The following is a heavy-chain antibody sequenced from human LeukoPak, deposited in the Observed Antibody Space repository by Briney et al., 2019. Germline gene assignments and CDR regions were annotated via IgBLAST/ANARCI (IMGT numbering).Heavy chain of an antibody. J-gene: IGHJ4*02. CDR1: GYTFTGYY. CDR3: ASTPGIAAAGLFLDY. D-gene: IGHD6-13*01. CDR2: INPNSGGT. V-gene: IGHV1-2*02. Sequence: ASVKVSCTASGYTFTGYYMHWVRQAPGQGLEWMGWINPNSGGTNYAQKFQGRVTMTRDTSISTAYMELSRLRSDDTAVYYCASTPGIAAAGLFLDYWGQGTLVTVSS.